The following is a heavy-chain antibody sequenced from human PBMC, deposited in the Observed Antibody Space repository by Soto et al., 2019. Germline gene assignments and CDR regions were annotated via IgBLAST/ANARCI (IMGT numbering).Heavy chain of an antibody. CDR3: ASEDCTNTNCLQGFHY. V-gene: IGHV1-2*02. Sequence: GASVKGSCKTSGSTFTYSYMHWVRQATGQGFEWVGGINPESGNPKYVPKFQGRVTVTRDTSTSTAYMELNGLTSDDTAVYYCASEDCTNTNCLQGFHYWGQGTRVTVSS. CDR2: INPESGNP. D-gene: IGHD2-8*01. CDR1: GSTFTYSY. J-gene: IGHJ4*02.